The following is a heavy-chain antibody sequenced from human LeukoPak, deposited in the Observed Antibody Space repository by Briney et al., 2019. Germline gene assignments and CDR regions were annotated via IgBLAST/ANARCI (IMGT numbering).Heavy chain of an antibody. CDR3: ARYGSGSYSDDHFQH. V-gene: IGHV4-59*08. Sequence: SETLSLTCTVSGGSISGYYWSWIRQPPGRGLEWIGFVYYSASTKYNPSLKSRVTISVDTSTNQFSLKLTSVTAADTTVYYCARYGSGSYSDDHFQHWGQGTLVTVSS. J-gene: IGHJ1*01. D-gene: IGHD3-10*01. CDR2: VYYSAST. CDR1: GGSISGYY.